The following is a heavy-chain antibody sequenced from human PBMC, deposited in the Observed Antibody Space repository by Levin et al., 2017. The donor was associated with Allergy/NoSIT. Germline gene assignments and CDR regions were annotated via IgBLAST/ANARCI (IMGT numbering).Heavy chain of an antibody. CDR2: INHSGST. V-gene: IGHV4-34*01. CDR1: GGSFSGYY. J-gene: IGHJ3*02. D-gene: IGHD3-9*01. CDR3: ASAVWYYDILTGYFPDAFDI. Sequence: SETLSLTCAVYGGSFSGYYWSWIRQPPGKGLEWIGEINHSGSTNYNPPLKSRVTISVDTSKNQFSLKLSSVTAADTAVYYCASAVWYYDILTGYFPDAFDIWGQGTMVTVSS.